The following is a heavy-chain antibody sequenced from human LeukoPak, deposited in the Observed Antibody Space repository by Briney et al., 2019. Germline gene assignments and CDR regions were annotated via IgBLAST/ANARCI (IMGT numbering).Heavy chain of an antibody. Sequence: KPGGSLRLSCAASGFTFSSYSMNWVRQAPGKGLEWVSSISSSSSYIYYADSVKGRFTISRDNAKNSLYLQMNSLRAEDTAVYYCARDPGGNPYYYGSGSPLDIWGQGTMVTVSS. J-gene: IGHJ3*02. CDR2: ISSSSSYI. D-gene: IGHD3-10*01. CDR1: GFTFSSYS. CDR3: ARDPGGNPYYYGSGSPLDI. V-gene: IGHV3-21*01.